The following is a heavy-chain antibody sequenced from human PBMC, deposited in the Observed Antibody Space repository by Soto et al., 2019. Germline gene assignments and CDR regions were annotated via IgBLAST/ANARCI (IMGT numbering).Heavy chain of an antibody. Sequence: LRLSCAAPGFNFNIHALHWIRQAPGEGLEWVAVMSPGGNSQYYADSVKGRFTISRDTSKSTLYLQMTSLRPEDTAVYYCASGAAFYYDTSRYWGQGTLVTVSS. CDR3: ASGAAFYYDTSRY. CDR2: MSPGGNSQ. CDR1: GFNFNIHA. V-gene: IGHV3-30-3*01. D-gene: IGHD3-22*01. J-gene: IGHJ4*02.